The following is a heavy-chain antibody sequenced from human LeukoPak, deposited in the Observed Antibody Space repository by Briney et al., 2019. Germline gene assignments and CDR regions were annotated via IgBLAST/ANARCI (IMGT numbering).Heavy chain of an antibody. V-gene: IGHV5-51*01. CDR1: GYSFTSYW. Sequence: GESLKISCMGSGYSFTSYWIGWVRQMPGKGLEWMGIIYPGDSDTRYSPSFQGQVTISADKSISTAYLQWSSLKASDTAIYYCARLPGATRYYYYYYMDVWGKGTTVTVSS. D-gene: IGHD5-24*01. CDR2: IYPGDSDT. CDR3: ARLPGATRYYYYYYMDV. J-gene: IGHJ6*03.